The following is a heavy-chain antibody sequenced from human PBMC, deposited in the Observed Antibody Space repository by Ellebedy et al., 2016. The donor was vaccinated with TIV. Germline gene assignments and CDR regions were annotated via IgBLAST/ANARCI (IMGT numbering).Heavy chain of an antibody. CDR1: GFIFDNYA. D-gene: IGHD2-8*01. CDR2: IKNDGSST. V-gene: IGHV3-74*01. CDR3: GRDGVWGGDY. Sequence: GESLKISXAASGFIFDNYAMNWVRQAPGKGLVLVSRIKNDGSSTNYADSVKGRFTISRDNAKNTLYLQMNSLRAEDTAVYYCGRDGVWGGDYWGQGTLVTVSS. J-gene: IGHJ4*02.